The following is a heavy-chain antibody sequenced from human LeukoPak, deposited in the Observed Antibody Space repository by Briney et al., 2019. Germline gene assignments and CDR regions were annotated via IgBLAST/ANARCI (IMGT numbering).Heavy chain of an antibody. CDR2: IYTTGST. CDR3: ARGGGRYCSGGSCPRNNPLLIGWFDP. Sequence: PSETLSLTRTVSVGSISSYYWGWIRQPAARGLEGIGGIYTTGSTNYNPSLKSRVTMSVDTSKNQFSLKLSSVTAADTAVYYCARGGGRYCSGGSCPRNNPLLIGWFDPWGQGTLVTVSS. D-gene: IGHD2-15*01. J-gene: IGHJ5*02. CDR1: VGSISSYY. V-gene: IGHV4-4*07.